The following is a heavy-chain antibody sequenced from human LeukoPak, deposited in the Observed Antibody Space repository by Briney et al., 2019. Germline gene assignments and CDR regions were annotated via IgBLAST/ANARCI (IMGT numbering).Heavy chain of an antibody. CDR1: GFTFGEYA. Sequence: GGSLRLSCAASGFTFGEYAMYWVRQAPGKGLERVSGISWNGGVTGYADSVKGRFTISRDSAKNSLALQMNSLRPEDTAFYYCAKGGGAGSYYFGYFDSWGQGTLVTVSS. CDR3: AKGGGAGSYYFGYFDS. J-gene: IGHJ4*02. V-gene: IGHV3-9*01. CDR2: ISWNGGVT. D-gene: IGHD3-10*01.